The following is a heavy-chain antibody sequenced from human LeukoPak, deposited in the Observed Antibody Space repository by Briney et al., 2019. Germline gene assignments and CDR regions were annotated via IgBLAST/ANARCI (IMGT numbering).Heavy chain of an antibody. V-gene: IGHV3-11*01. D-gene: IGHD3-22*01. CDR2: ISSSGTTI. CDR1: GFTFSDYY. Sequence: GGSLRLSCAASGFTFSDYYMSWIRQAPGKGLEWVSYISSSGTTIYYADSVKGRFTISRDNAKNSLYLQMNSLRAEDTAVYYCARARVVVIPRYWGQGTLVTVSS. J-gene: IGHJ4*02. CDR3: ARARVVVIPRY.